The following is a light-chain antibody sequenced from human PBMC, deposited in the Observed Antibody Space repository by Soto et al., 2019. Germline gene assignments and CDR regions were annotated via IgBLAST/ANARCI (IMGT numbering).Light chain of an antibody. Sequence: EIVLTQSPGTLSLSPVERATLSCMASQSVRNDYLAWYQQKPGQAPRLLIYGASSRATGIPDRFSGSGSGTDFTLTISRLEPEDFAVYYCQQYGSSPTFGQGTRLEIK. CDR2: GAS. CDR1: QSVRNDY. J-gene: IGKJ5*01. V-gene: IGKV3-20*01. CDR3: QQYGSSPT.